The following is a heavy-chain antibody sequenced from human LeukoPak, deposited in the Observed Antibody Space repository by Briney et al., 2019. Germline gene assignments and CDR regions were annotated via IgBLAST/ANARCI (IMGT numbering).Heavy chain of an antibody. Sequence: GGSLRLSCSASGFTFSSYAMFWVSQAPGKGLEYVSCMTSNGGSTYYADSVKCRFTISRDNSKNTLSLQMSSLRSEDSAVYYCVRSRSGWYDYWGQATLVIVSS. CDR3: VRSRSGWYDY. V-gene: IGHV3-64D*06. D-gene: IGHD6-19*01. J-gene: IGHJ4*02. CDR1: GFTFSSYA. CDR2: MTSNGGST.